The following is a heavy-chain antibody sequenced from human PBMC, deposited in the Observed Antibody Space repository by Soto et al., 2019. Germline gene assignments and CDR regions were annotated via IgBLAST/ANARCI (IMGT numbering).Heavy chain of an antibody. J-gene: IGHJ5*02. CDR2: IYYSGST. CDR1: GGSISSYY. D-gene: IGHD3-10*01. V-gene: IGHV4-59*08. CDR3: ARLLWSRGDWFDP. Sequence: QVQLQESGPGLVKPSETLSLTCTVSGGSISSYYWSWIRQPPGKGLEWIGYIYYSGSTNYNPSLKSRVTISVDTSKNQFSLKLSSVTAAVTAAYYCARLLWSRGDWFDPWGQGTLVTVSS.